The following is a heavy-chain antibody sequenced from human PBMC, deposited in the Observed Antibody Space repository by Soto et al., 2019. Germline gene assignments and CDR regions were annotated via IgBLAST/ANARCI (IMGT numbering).Heavy chain of an antibody. CDR3: ARHIPSGSYHIPYYYYYGMDV. CDR1: GGSINYSY. V-gene: IGHV4-59*01. CDR2: ISYTGSA. Sequence: PSETLSLTCTVSGGSINYSYWTWIRQPPGKGLEWIGYISYTGSANYNASLKSRLTISVDTSKNQFSLKLSSVTAADTAMYYCARHIPSGSYHIPYYYYYGMDVWGQGTTVTVSS. D-gene: IGHD1-26*01. J-gene: IGHJ6*02.